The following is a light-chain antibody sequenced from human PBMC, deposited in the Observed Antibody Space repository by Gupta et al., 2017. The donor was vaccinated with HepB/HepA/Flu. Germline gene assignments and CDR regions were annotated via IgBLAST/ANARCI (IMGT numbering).Light chain of an antibody. CDR2: LGS. V-gene: IGKV2-28*01. CDR3: MQALQAPLT. CDR1: QSLLHSNGYND. J-gene: IGKJ4*01. Sequence: DIVMTQSPLSLPVTPGEPASISCRSSQSLLHSNGYNDLDWYLQKPGQSPQLLIYLGSNRASGVPDRFSGSGSGTDFTLKINKVEAEDAGVYYCMQALQAPLTFGGGTKVEIK.